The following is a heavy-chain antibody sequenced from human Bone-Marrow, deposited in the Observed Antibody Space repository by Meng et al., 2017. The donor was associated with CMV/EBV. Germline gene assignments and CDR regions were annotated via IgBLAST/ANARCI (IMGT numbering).Heavy chain of an antibody. D-gene: IGHD1-14*01. CDR1: GYTFTSYG. V-gene: IGHV1-18*01. CDR3: ARESGFVGNQLLFGYYYYGMDV. Sequence: ASVKVSCKASGYTFTSYGISWVRQAPGQGLEWMGWISAYNGNTNYAQKLQGRVTITADKSTSTAYMELSSLRSEDTAVYYCARESGFVGNQLLFGYYYYGMDVWGQGTTVTVSS. CDR2: ISAYNGNT. J-gene: IGHJ6*02.